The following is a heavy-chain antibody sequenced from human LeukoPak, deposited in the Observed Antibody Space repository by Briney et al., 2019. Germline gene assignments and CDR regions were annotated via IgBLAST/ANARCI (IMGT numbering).Heavy chain of an antibody. D-gene: IGHD2-2*01. Sequence: GRSLRLSCTTSGFTFGDYAMTWIRQAPGKGMEWVGFIRIKTLGETTLYAASVKGRFTISRDDSKGIAYLQMNSLKTEDSAVYYCTRDYQNEYRGQGTLVTVSS. V-gene: IGHV3-49*03. CDR1: GFTFGDYA. J-gene: IGHJ1*01. CDR2: IRIKTLGETT. CDR3: TRDYQNEY.